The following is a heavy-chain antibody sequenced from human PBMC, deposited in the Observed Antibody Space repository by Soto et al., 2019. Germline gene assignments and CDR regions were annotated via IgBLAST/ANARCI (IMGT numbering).Heavy chain of an antibody. Sequence: EVQLLESGGDLVHPGGSLRLSCAASGFTFSNYVMNWVRQGPGKGLEWVSAIGGSGGNTYYADSVKGRFTISRDNYKNTLYLEMDSVRDADTAVHYCPKDQYSGYGSLDYLGQGPLVAVSS. CDR1: GFTFSNYV. J-gene: IGHJ4*02. CDR3: PKDQYSGYGSLDY. CDR2: IGGSGGNT. V-gene: IGHV3-23*01. D-gene: IGHD5-12*01.